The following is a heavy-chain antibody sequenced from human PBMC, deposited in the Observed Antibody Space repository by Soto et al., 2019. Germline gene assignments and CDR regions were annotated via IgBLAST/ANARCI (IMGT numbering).Heavy chain of an antibody. CDR1: GGSFSGYY. J-gene: IGHJ4*02. CDR3: ASGWGRIFDY. CDR2: INHSGST. Sequence: QVQLQQWGAGLLKPSETLSLTCAVYGGSFSGYYWSWIRQPPGKGLEWIGEINHSGSTNYNPSLKSRVTISEDTSKNQFSLKLSSVTAADTAVYYCASGWGRIFDYWGQGTLVTVSS. V-gene: IGHV4-34*01. D-gene: IGHD7-27*01.